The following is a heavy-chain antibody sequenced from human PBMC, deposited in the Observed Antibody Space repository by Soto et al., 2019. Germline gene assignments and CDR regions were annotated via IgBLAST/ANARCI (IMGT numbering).Heavy chain of an antibody. Sequence: GGSLRLSCAASEFTFSDYVMSWVRQAPGKGLEWVSSIHASGVSTFYADSVKGRFTIARDNSRNTLSLQMHSLRAEDTAVYYCAKVGRHTSTWRNGIDDYWGQGTLVTVSS. V-gene: IGHV3-23*01. CDR3: AKVGRHTSTWRNGIDDY. J-gene: IGHJ4*02. CDR1: EFTFSDYV. CDR2: IHASGVST. D-gene: IGHD6-13*01.